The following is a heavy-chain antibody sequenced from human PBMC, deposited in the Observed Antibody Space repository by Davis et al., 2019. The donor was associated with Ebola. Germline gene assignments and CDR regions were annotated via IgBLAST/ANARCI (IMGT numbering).Heavy chain of an antibody. Sequence: PGGSLRLSCAASGFTVSSNYMSWVRQAPGKGLEWVSVIYSGGSTYYADAVKGRFTISRDNSKNTLYLQMNSLRAEDTAVYYCARDRIVAGPAPAGNPGNRYYYGMDVWGQGTTVTVSS. CDR2: IYSGGST. CDR1: GFTVSSNY. D-gene: IGHD6-13*01. CDR3: ARDRIVAGPAPAGNPGNRYYYGMDV. J-gene: IGHJ6*02. V-gene: IGHV3-53*01.